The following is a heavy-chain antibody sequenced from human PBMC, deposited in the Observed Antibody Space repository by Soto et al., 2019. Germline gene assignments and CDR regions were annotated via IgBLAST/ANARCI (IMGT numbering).Heavy chain of an antibody. CDR3: ARDLYSRLRFLEWPLDY. J-gene: IGHJ4*02. Sequence: SVKVSCKASGGTFSSYAISWVRQAPGQGLEWMGGIIPIFGTANYAQKFQGRVTITADESTSTAYMELSSLRSEDTAVYYCARDLYSRLRFLEWPLDYWGQGTLVTVSS. V-gene: IGHV1-69*13. CDR1: GGTFSSYA. D-gene: IGHD3-3*01. CDR2: IIPIFGTA.